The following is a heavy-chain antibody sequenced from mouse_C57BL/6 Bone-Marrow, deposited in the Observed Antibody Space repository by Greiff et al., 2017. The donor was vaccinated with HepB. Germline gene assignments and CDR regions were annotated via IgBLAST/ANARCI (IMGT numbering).Heavy chain of an antibody. CDR3: AKGAGWGFDY. CDR1: GYTFTSYT. D-gene: IGHD1-2*01. Sequence: LVESGAELARPGASVKMSCKASGYTFTSYTMHWVKQRPGQGLEWIGYINPSSGYTKYNQKFKDKATLTADKSSSTAYMQLSSLTSEDSAVYYCAKGAGWGFDYWGQGTTLTVSS. CDR2: INPSSGYT. J-gene: IGHJ2*01. V-gene: IGHV1-4*01.